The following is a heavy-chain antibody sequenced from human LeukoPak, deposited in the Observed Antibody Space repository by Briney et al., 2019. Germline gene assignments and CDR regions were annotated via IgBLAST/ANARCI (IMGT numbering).Heavy chain of an antibody. D-gene: IGHD1-14*01. CDR2: IYYSGSA. CDR3: ARGTGTTSEIDY. V-gene: IGHV4-30-4*01. J-gene: IGHJ4*02. CDR1: GGSISSGNYY. Sequence: SETLPLTCTVSGGSISSGNYYWSWIRQPPGKGLEWIGYIYYSGSAYYNPSLKSRVTISVDTSKNQFSLKLSSVTAADTAEYYCARGTGTTSEIDYWGQGTLVTVSS.